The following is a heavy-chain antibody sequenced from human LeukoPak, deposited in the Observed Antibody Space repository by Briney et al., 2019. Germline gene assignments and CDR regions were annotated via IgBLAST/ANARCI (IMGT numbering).Heavy chain of an antibody. CDR2: IYYSGRT. Sequence: PSETLSLTCTVSGGSISNYYWSWLRQPPGKGLEWIGYIYYSGRTNYNPSLKSRVTISVDTSKNQFSLKLSSVTAADTAVYYCARTSQSGYASDFAYWGQGTLVTVSS. CDR3: ARTSQSGYASDFAY. V-gene: IGHV4-59*01. D-gene: IGHD6-25*01. J-gene: IGHJ4*02. CDR1: GGSISNYY.